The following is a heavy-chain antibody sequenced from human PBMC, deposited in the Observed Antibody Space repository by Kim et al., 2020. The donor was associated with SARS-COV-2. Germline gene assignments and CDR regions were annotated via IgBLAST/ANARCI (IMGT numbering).Heavy chain of an antibody. D-gene: IGHD5-18*01. CDR3: AAVDTAMENMDYYYYYCMDV. CDR2: SIPIFGTA. V-gene: IGHV1-69*13. Sequence: SAKVSCKASGGTFISYAISWVRQAPGKGLDWVVGSIPIFGTANYAQKFQGRVTITAVESTSTAYMELSSLRSDDTAVYYCAAVDTAMENMDYYYYYCMDVWGQGTTVTVSS. J-gene: IGHJ6*02. CDR1: GGTFISYA.